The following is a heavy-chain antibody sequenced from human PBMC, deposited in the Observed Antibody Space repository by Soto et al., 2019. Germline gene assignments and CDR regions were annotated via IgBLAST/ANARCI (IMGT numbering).Heavy chain of an antibody. CDR1: GGSISSGGYY. Sequence: SETLSLTCTVSGGSISSGGYYWSWIRQHPGKGLEWIGYIYYSGNTYYNPSLKSRVSISVDTSKNQFSLNLNSVTAADTAVYYCASYYYGSGSSLSAFDYWGQGTLVTVSS. CDR3: ASYYYGSGSSLSAFDY. D-gene: IGHD3-10*01. CDR2: IYYSGNT. V-gene: IGHV4-31*03. J-gene: IGHJ4*02.